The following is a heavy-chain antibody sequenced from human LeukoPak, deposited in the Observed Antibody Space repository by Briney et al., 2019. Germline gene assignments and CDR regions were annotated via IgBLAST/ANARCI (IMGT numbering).Heavy chain of an antibody. V-gene: IGHV3-30*03. Sequence: GGSLRLSCAASGFTFSSYGMHWVRQAPGKGLEWVAVISYDGSNKYYADSVKGRFTISRDNSKNTLYLQMNSLRAEDTAVYYCATSYYDTETFDYWGQGTLVTVSS. CDR3: ATSYYDTETFDY. D-gene: IGHD3-9*01. J-gene: IGHJ4*02. CDR2: ISYDGSNK. CDR1: GFTFSSYG.